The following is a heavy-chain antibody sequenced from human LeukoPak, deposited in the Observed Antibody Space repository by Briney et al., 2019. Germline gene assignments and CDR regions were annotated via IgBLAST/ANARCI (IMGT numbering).Heavy chain of an antibody. D-gene: IGHD3-10*01. CDR3: ARDMNGSGPINWFDP. CDR1: GFTFSSYG. J-gene: IGHJ5*02. CDR2: ISYDGSNK. Sequence: GRSLRLSCAASGFTFSSYGMHWVRQAPGKGLEWVAVISYDGSNKYYADSVKGRFTISRDNSKNTLYLQMNSLRAEDTAVYYCARDMNGSGPINWFDPWGQGTLVTVSS. V-gene: IGHV3-30*03.